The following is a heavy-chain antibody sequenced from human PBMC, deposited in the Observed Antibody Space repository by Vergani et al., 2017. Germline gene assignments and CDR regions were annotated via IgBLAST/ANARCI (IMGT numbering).Heavy chain of an antibody. Sequence: QVQLVQSGADVKKPGASVRVSCKASGYTFTSYGISWVRQAPGQGLEWMGWISIYNGNTDYAQKVQGRVTMTTDTSTSTAYMELRSLRSDDTAVYYCARVYVRWLVLRELDVWGQGTTVTVSS. J-gene: IGHJ6*02. CDR3: ARVYVRWLVLRELDV. CDR2: ISIYNGNT. V-gene: IGHV1-18*01. D-gene: IGHD6-19*01. CDR1: GYTFTSYG.